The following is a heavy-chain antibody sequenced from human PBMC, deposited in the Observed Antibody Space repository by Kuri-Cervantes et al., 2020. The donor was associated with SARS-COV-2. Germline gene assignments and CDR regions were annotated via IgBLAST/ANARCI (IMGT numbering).Heavy chain of an antibody. CDR3: ARQYSESYGDTFDI. J-gene: IGHJ3*02. CDR1: GFPFNTYT. D-gene: IGHD1-26*01. V-gene: IGHV3-21*01. CDR2: ISSSGNYV. Sequence: ETLSLPCAASGFPFNTYTMNGVRQAPGKGLEWVSSISSSGNYVHYADSVTGRFTISRDNPKNTLHLQMNSLRPEDTALYYCARQYSESYGDTFDIWGQGTMVTVSS.